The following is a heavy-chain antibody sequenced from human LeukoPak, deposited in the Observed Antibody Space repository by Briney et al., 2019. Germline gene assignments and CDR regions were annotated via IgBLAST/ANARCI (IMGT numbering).Heavy chain of an antibody. Sequence: SVRVSCEASRGTFSSYAISWVRQAPGQGVEWVGRIIPILGIANYAQKFQGRVTITADKSTSTAYMELSSLRSEDTDVYYCASAPTSMAVAGGFSSYFVYGAQRTLVT. D-gene: IGHD6-19*01. CDR1: RGTFSSYA. V-gene: IGHV1-69*04. CDR2: IIPILGIA. CDR3: ASAPTSMAVAGGFSSYFVY. J-gene: IGHJ4*02.